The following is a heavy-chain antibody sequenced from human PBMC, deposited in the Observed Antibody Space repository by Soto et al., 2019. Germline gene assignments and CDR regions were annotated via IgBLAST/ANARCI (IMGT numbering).Heavy chain of an antibody. Sequence: SETLSLTCTVSGGSISSYYWSWIRQPPGKGLEWIGDIYYSGSTNYNPSLKSRVTISVDTSKNQFSLKLSSVTAADTAVYYCAREQWGYNSGPDYYYYGMDVWGQWTTDTVSS. D-gene: IGHD6-25*01. V-gene: IGHV4-59*01. CDR3: AREQWGYNSGPDYYYYGMDV. J-gene: IGHJ6*02. CDR2: IYYSGST. CDR1: GGSISSYY.